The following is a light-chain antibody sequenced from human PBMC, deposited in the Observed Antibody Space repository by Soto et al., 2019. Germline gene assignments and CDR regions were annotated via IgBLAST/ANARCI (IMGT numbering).Light chain of an antibody. CDR1: SGHSSYT. J-gene: IGLJ2*01. V-gene: IGLV4-69*01. Sequence: QPVLTQSPSASASLGASVKLTCTLSSGHSSYTIAWLQQQPEKGPRYLMRVLSDGSHTKGDGVPDRFSGSSSGAERYLTISNLQSEDETDYYCQTWSTDIAVFGGGTKLTVL. CDR2: VLSDGSH. CDR3: QTWSTDIAV.